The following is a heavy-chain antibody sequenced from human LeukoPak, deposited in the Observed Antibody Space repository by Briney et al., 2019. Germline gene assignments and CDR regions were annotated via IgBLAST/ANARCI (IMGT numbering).Heavy chain of an antibody. V-gene: IGHV4-34*01. CDR2: ISHSGTT. CDR1: GGSFSGYY. D-gene: IGHD4-11*01. J-gene: IGHJ4*02. CDR3: ARGEHYSNYFDS. Sequence: SETLSLTCAVYGGSFSGYYWTWIRQPPGKELEWVGEISHSGTTNYNASLKSRVTISLDTSKNQFSLKLTSVTAADTAVYYCARGEHYSNYFDSWGQGTLVTVSS.